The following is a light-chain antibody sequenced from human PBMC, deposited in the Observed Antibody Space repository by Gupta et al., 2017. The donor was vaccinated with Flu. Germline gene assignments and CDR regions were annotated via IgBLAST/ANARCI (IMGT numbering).Light chain of an antibody. CDR1: QSISGY. CDR2: YAS. J-gene: IGKJ4*01. Sequence: PSSLSASVGDRVTITCRSSQSISGYLTWYQQKPGKAPKVLIYYASTLQSEVPSRFSGSGSGTDFTLTINSLQPEDFASYYCQQTDDTPHTFGGGTKVEFK. V-gene: IGKV1-39*01. CDR3: QQTDDTPHT.